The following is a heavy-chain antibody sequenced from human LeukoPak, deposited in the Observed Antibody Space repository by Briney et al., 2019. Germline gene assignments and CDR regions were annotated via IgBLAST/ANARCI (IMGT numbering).Heavy chain of an antibody. CDR1: GFSFSSYY. D-gene: IGHD6-19*01. CDR2: INPDGSER. V-gene: IGHV3-7*03. Sequence: GGSLRLSCAASGFSFSSYYMSWVRQAPGKGLEWVALINPDGSERYYVDFVKGRFTISRDNARNSLYLQMDSLRDGDTAMYFCTRDLAAVPGPRMDVWGQGTTVTVSS. J-gene: IGHJ6*02. CDR3: TRDLAAVPGPRMDV.